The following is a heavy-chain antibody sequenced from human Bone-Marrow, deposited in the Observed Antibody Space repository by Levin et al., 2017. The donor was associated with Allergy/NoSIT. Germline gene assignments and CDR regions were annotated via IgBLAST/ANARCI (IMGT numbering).Heavy chain of an antibody. V-gene: IGHV4-61*02. Sequence: LSQTLSLPCTVSGDSIHNTHHYWSWIRQPAGKGLEWIGRMFVGGAATYKRSLRSRVTISIDTSKNQFSLKLTSVTAADTAVYYCARDETFNSWHVGWFDSWGQGTLVTVSS. CDR3: ARDETFNSWHVGWFDS. J-gene: IGHJ5*01. D-gene: IGHD2/OR15-2a*01. CDR1: GDSIHNTHHY. CDR2: MFVGGAA.